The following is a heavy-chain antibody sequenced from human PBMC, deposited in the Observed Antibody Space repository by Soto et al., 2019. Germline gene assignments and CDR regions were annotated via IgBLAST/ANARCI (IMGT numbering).Heavy chain of an antibody. CDR2: INHSGST. J-gene: IGHJ6*02. Sequence: PSETLSLTCAVYGGSFSGYYWSWIRQPPGKGLEWIGEINHSGSTNYNPSLKSRVTISVDTSKNQFSLKLSSVTAADTAVYYCARVPPAFSLRYYYYGMDVWGQGTTVTVSS. V-gene: IGHV4-34*01. D-gene: IGHD3-16*02. CDR3: ARVPPAFSLRYYYYGMDV. CDR1: GGSFSGYY.